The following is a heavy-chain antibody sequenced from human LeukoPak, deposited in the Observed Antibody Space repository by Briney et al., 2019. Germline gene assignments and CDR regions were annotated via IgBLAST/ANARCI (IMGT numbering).Heavy chain of an antibody. V-gene: IGHV1-2*02. CDR1: GYTFTGYY. J-gene: IGHJ5*02. CDR2: INPNSGGT. CDR3: ARESIAALVWFDP. D-gene: IGHD6-6*01. Sequence: ASVKVSCKASGYTFTGYYMHWVRQAPGQGLEWMGWINPNSGGTNYAQKFQGRVTMTRDTSISTAYMELSRLRSDDTAVYYCARESIAALVWFDPWGQGTLVTVSS.